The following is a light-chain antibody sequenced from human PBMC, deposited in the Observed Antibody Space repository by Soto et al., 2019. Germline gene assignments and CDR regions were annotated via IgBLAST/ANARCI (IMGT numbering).Light chain of an antibody. CDR1: QSVSSSY. CDR2: GAS. CDR3: QPYGSSGT. J-gene: IGKJ1*01. V-gene: IGKV3-20*01. Sequence: IGLKQSPGTLSLSQGERATLSCRASQSVSSSYLAWYQQKPGQAPRLLIYGASSRATGIPDRFSGSGSGTDFTLTISSLEHEDFAVYYCQPYGSSGTFGQGTKVDIK.